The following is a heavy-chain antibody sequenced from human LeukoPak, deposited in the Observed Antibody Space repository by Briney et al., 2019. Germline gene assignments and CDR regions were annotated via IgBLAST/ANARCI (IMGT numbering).Heavy chain of an antibody. CDR3: AKSHYYDSSGYYTPRFDY. CDR2: FSTSGGST. V-gene: IGHV3-23*01. CDR1: GFTFSSYA. Sequence: GAPLRLSCAPSGFTFSSYAMSWARQAPPKGLDWVSTFSTSGGSTYYADSVKGRFTISRDNSKNTLYLQMNSLRAEDTAVYYCAKSHYYDSSGYYTPRFDYWGQGTLVTVSS. J-gene: IGHJ4*02. D-gene: IGHD3-22*01.